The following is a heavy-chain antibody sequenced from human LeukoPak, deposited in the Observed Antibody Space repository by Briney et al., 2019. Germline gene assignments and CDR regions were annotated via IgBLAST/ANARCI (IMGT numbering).Heavy chain of an antibody. D-gene: IGHD3-10*01. CDR2: IYYSGST. Sequence: SDTLFLTCTVSGRSISSYYWSWIRQPPGKGLEWIGYIYYSGSTNYNPSLKSRVTISVDTSKNPFSLKLSSVTAADTAVYYCARQILWFGFGDAFDIWGQGTMVTVSS. CDR3: ARQILWFGFGDAFDI. CDR1: GRSISSYY. J-gene: IGHJ3*02. V-gene: IGHV4-59*08.